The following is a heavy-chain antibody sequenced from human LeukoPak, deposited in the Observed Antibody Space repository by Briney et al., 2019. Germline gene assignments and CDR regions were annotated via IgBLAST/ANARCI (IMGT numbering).Heavy chain of an antibody. CDR1: GGSISSYY. Sequence: SETLSLTCTVSGGSISSYYWSWIRQPPGKGLEWIGYFYYSGSTNYNPSLKSRVTISVDTSKNQFSLKLSSVTAADTAVYYCARRVIAHHYFDYWGQGTLVTVSS. J-gene: IGHJ4*02. CDR2: FYYSGST. CDR3: ARRVIAHHYFDY. D-gene: IGHD2-21*01. V-gene: IGHV4-59*08.